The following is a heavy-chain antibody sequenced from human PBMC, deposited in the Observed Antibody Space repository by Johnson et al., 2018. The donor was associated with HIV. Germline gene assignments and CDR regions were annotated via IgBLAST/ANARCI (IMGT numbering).Heavy chain of an antibody. CDR1: GFTVSSNY. Sequence: QVQLVESGGGVVQPGRSLRLSCAASGFTVSSNYMSWVRQAPGKGLEWVSVISNDGRDKYYADSVKGRFTISRDNAKNSLYLQMNSLRAEDTAVDYCGREEGNDILTRGDAFDIWGQGTMVTVSS. V-gene: IGHV3-30*03. D-gene: IGHD3-9*01. CDR3: GREEGNDILTRGDAFDI. CDR2: ISNDGRDK. J-gene: IGHJ3*02.